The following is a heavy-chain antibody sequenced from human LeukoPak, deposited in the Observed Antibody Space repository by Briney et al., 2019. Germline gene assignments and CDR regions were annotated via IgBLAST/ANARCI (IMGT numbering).Heavy chain of an antibody. J-gene: IGHJ4*02. V-gene: IGHV4-34*01. CDR2: INHSGST. CDR1: GGSFSGYY. D-gene: IGHD2-15*01. CDR3: ASYPKLGYCSGGSCRGRPFDY. Sequence: PSETLSLTCAVYGGSFSGYYWSWIRQPPGKGLEWIGEINHSGSTNYNPSLKSRGTISVDTSKNQFSLKLSSVTAADTAVYYCASYPKLGYCSGGSCRGRPFDYWGQGTLVTVSS.